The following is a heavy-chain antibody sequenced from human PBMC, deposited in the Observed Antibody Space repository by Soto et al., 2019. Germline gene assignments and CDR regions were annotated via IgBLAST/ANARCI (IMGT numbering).Heavy chain of an antibody. CDR1: GFTFSSYA. J-gene: IGHJ4*02. Sequence: EVQLLESGGGLVQPGGSLRLSCAASGFTFSSYAMSWVRQAPGKGLEWVSAISGSGGSTYYADSVKGRFTISRDNSKNTLYMQMNSLRAEDTAVYYCAKVISVPVWGLDYWGQGAMVTVSS. CDR3: AKVISVPVWGLDY. D-gene: IGHD3-16*01. V-gene: IGHV3-23*01. CDR2: ISGSGGST.